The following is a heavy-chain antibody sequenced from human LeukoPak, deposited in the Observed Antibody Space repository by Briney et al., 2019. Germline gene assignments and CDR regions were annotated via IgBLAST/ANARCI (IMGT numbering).Heavy chain of an antibody. CDR2: IYTSGST. CDR1: GGSISSGSYY. CDR3: AREAVRHYYDSSGYHNWFDP. Sequence: SETLSLTCTVSGGSISSGSYYWSWIRQPAGKGLERIGRIYTSGSTNYNPSLKSRVTISVDTSKNQFSLKLSSVTAADTAVYYCAREAVRHYYDSSGYHNWFDPWGQGTLVTVSS. V-gene: IGHV4-61*02. J-gene: IGHJ5*02. D-gene: IGHD3-22*01.